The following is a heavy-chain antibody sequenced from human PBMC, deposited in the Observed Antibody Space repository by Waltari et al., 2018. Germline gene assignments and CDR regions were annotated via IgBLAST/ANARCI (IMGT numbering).Heavy chain of an antibody. CDR3: ARAMIVGLRGAFDI. J-gene: IGHJ3*02. D-gene: IGHD3-22*01. CDR1: GYTFTGYY. V-gene: IGHV1-2*02. CDR2: INPNSGGT. Sequence: QVQLVQSGAEVKKPGASVKVSCKASGYTFTGYYMHWVRQAPGQGLEWMGWINPNSGGTNYAQKVQGRVTMTSDTSISTAYMELSRLRSDDTAVYYCARAMIVGLRGAFDIWGQGTMVTVSS.